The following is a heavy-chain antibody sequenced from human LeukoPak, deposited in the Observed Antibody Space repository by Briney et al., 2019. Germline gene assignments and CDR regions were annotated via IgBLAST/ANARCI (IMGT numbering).Heavy chain of an antibody. CDR2: MNPNSGNT. J-gene: IGHJ6*02. Sequence: APVKVSCKASGYTFTSYDINWVRQATGQGLEWMGWMNPNSGNTGYAQKFQGRVTMTRNTSISTAYMELSSLRSEDTAVYYCARGRLPCSGGSCYSSRYYYGMDVWGQGTTVTVSS. V-gene: IGHV1-8*01. D-gene: IGHD2-15*01. CDR1: GYTFTSYD. CDR3: ARGRLPCSGGSCYSSRYYYGMDV.